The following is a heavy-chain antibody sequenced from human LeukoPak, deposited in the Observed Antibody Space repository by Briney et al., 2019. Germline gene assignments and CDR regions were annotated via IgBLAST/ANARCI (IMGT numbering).Heavy chain of an antibody. J-gene: IGHJ4*02. Sequence: GGSLRLSCATSGFTFRNAWMSWVRQAPGKGLEWVSSITTSSTYISYADSVKGRFTISRDNAKNSLYLQMNSLRAEDTAVYYCARGKYSSGWFDYWGQGTLVTVSS. CDR3: ARGKYSSGWFDY. CDR2: ITTSSTYI. D-gene: IGHD6-19*01. CDR1: GFTFRNAW. V-gene: IGHV3-21*01.